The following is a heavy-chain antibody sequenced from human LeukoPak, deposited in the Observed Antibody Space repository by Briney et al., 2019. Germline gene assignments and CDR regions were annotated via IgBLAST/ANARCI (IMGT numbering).Heavy chain of an antibody. CDR1: GFTFSSYS. V-gene: IGHV3-21*01. CDR3: ARGVGATDFDY. J-gene: IGHJ4*02. Sequence: GGSLRLSCAASGFTFSSYSMNWVRQAPGKGLEWVSSISGSSTYIYDTDSVKGRFSISRDNTKNSPYLQMNSLRVEDTALYYCARGVGATDFDYWGQGTLVTVSS. D-gene: IGHD1-26*01. CDR2: ISGSSTYI.